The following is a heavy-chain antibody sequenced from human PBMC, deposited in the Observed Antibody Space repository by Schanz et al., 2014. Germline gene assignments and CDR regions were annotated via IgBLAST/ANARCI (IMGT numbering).Heavy chain of an antibody. V-gene: IGHV4-4*07. J-gene: IGHJ5*02. CDR2: IYTSGST. CDR3: ARDRGYDFSFDP. D-gene: IGHD3-3*01. Sequence: QVQLQESGPGLVKSSETLSLTCTVSGGSISSFYWGWIRQPAGKGLEWIGRIYTSGSTNYNPSLKSRFPMSLDPPKNQSPLKLSSVTAADTAVYYCARDRGYDFSFDPWGQGTLVTVSS. CDR1: GGSISSFY.